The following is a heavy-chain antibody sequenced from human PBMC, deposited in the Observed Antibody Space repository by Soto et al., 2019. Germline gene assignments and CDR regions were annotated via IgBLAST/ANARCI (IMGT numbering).Heavy chain of an antibody. CDR1: GFTFSSYA. J-gene: IGHJ4*02. CDR3: AREGIAALIELFDY. CDR2: ISYDGSNK. D-gene: IGHD6-13*01. V-gene: IGHV3-30-3*01. Sequence: QVQLVESGGGVVQPGRSLRLSCAASGFTFSSYAMHWVRQAPGKGLEWVAVISYDGSNKYYADSVKGRFTISRDNSKNTLYLQMNSLRAEDTAVDYCAREGIAALIELFDYWGQGTLVTVSS.